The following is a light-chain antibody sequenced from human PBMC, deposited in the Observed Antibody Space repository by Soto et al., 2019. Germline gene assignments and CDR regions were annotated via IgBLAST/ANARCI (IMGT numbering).Light chain of an antibody. V-gene: IGLV2-14*01. CDR3: SSYIGSSTLVV. CDR1: SSDLGGYNY. Sequence: QSVLTQPASVSGFPGQSITISCTGTSSDLGGYNYVSWYLQHPGKAPKLIIYEVTDRPSGVSNRFSGSESGNTASLTISGLQPEDEADYYCSSYIGSSTLVVFGGGTKLTVL. J-gene: IGLJ2*01. CDR2: EVT.